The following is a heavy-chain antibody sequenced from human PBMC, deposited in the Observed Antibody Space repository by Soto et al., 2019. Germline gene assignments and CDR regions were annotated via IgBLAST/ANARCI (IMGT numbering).Heavy chain of an antibody. V-gene: IGHV3-7*01. J-gene: IGHJ4*02. CDR3: AAWSGDHSY. D-gene: IGHD4-17*01. CDR2: ISKDGRDR. Sequence: EVQLVESGGGLVHPGGSLRLSCAASGFTYDRSWMKWVRQAPGKGLAWVANISKDGRDRSVDSVRGRFTISKANAKGSLYLQMNSLRVEDTAVYYCAAWSGDHSYLGQGALVTVSS. CDR1: GFTYDRSW.